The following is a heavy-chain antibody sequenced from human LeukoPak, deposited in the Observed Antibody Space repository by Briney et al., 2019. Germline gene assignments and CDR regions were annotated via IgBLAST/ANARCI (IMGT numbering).Heavy chain of an antibody. Sequence: PGGSLRLSCVVSGFTLSTASMNWVRQAPGKGLEWISHIDKGGNTIYYAASVKGRSTISRDSAKNSLYLQMNSLRAEDTAVYYCARELRGPAASGGWFDPWGQGTLVTVSS. J-gene: IGHJ5*02. D-gene: IGHD2-2*01. CDR1: GFTLSTAS. CDR2: IDKGGNTI. CDR3: ARELRGPAASGGWFDP. V-gene: IGHV3-48*04.